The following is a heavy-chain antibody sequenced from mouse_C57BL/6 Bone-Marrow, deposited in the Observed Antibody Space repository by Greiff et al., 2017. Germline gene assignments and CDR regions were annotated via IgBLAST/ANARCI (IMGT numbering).Heavy chain of an antibody. CDR1: GYSITSGYY. D-gene: IGHD1-1*01. Sequence: EVKLEESGPGLVKPSQSLSLTCSVTGYSITSGYYWNWLRQFPGNKLEWMGYISYDGSNNYHPSLKNRISITRATSKNQFFLKLNSVTTEDTATYYGARGGTTVPRYYYDYWGQGTTLTVSS. J-gene: IGHJ2*01. V-gene: IGHV3-6*01. CDR2: ISYDGSN. CDR3: ARGGTTVPRYYYDY.